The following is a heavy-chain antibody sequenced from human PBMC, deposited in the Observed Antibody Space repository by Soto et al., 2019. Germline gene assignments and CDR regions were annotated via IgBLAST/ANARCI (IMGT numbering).Heavy chain of an antibody. Sequence: PGESLKISCKGSGYSFTSYWIGWVRQMPGKGLEWMGIIYPGDSDTRYSPSFQGQVTISADKSISTAYLQWSSLKASDTAMYYCARHVRYAVVVPAAYDYWGQGTLVTSPQ. CDR1: GYSFTSYW. CDR2: IYPGDSDT. CDR3: ARHVRYAVVVPAAYDY. V-gene: IGHV5-51*01. D-gene: IGHD2-2*01. J-gene: IGHJ4*02.